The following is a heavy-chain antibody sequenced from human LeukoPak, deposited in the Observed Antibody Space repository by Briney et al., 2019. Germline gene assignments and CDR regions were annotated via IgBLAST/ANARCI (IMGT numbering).Heavy chain of an antibody. CDR3: ASRIHDYGDYFDY. V-gene: IGHV5-51*01. J-gene: IGHJ4*02. D-gene: IGHD4-17*01. CDR1: GYSFTSYW. Sequence: GESLKISCKGSGYSFTSYWIGWVRQMPGKGLEWMGIIYPGDSDTRYSPSFQGQVTISADKSISTAYLQWSSLKASDTAMYYCASRIHDYGDYFDYWGQGTLVTVYS. CDR2: IYPGDSDT.